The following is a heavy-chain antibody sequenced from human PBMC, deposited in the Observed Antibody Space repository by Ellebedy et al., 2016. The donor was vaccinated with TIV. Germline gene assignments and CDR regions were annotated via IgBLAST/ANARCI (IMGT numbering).Heavy chain of an antibody. J-gene: IGHJ4*02. Sequence: AASVKVSCKASGYTFTNRGIHWVRQAPGQRLEWMGWISGGDGSTKYSQKFQGRVTITRDTAAGTAYMELTSLRFEDTAVYYCARDREGGSYSFDYWGQGTLVTVSS. CDR3: ARDREGGSYSFDY. V-gene: IGHV1-3*01. CDR2: ISGGDGST. CDR1: GYTFTNRG. D-gene: IGHD1-26*01.